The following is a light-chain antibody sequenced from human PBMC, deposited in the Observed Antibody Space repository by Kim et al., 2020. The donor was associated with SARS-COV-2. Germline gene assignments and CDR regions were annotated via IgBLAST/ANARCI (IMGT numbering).Light chain of an antibody. CDR2: DAS. Sequence: SPGEGVTHSCRASQNINNYLAWYQHKVGQPPRLLIYDASYRAPGIPARFSGGGSGTDFTLTISSLEPEDFAVYYCQQRDTWPPFTFGQGTRLEIK. V-gene: IGKV3-11*01. CDR3: QQRDTWPPFT. J-gene: IGKJ5*01. CDR1: QNINNY.